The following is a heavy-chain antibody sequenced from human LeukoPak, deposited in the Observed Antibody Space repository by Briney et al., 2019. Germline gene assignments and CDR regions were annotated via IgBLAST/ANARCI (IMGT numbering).Heavy chain of an antibody. CDR1: GGSISNYY. CDR2: IYCSGST. D-gene: IGHD2-21*02. J-gene: IGHJ4*02. Sequence: SETLSLTCTVSGGSISNYYWSWIRQPPGKGLECIGYIYCSGSTNYNPSLKSRVTISLDTSKNQFSLKLSSVTAADTAVYYCARRNDYYFDYWGQGTLVTVSS. V-gene: IGHV4-59*08. CDR3: ARRNDYYFDY.